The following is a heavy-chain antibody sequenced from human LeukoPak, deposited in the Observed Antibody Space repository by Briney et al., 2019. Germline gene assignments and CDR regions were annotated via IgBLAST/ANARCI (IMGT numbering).Heavy chain of an antibody. CDR2: IYYSGST. Sequence: SETLSLTCTVSGGSISSYYWSWIRHPQGKGLEWIGYIYYSGSTNYNPSLKSRVTISVDTSKNQFSLKLSSVTAADTAVYYCARDHNYYDSSGYYGRAFDIWGQGTMVTVSS. V-gene: IGHV4-59*01. D-gene: IGHD3-22*01. CDR3: ARDHNYYDSSGYYGRAFDI. J-gene: IGHJ3*02. CDR1: GGSISSYY.